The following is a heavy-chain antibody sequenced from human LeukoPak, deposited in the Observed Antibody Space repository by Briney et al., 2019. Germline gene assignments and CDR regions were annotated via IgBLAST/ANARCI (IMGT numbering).Heavy chain of an antibody. CDR2: IWYDGSNK. CDR3: ARVALRDSSSWYHFDY. V-gene: IGHV3-33*01. Sequence: GGSLRLSCAASGFTFSSYGMHWVRQAPGKGLEWVAVIWYDGSNKYYADSVKGRFTISRDNSKNTLYLQMNSLRAEDTAVYYCARVALRDSSSWYHFDYWGQGTLVTVSS. CDR1: GFTFSSYG. J-gene: IGHJ4*02. D-gene: IGHD6-13*01.